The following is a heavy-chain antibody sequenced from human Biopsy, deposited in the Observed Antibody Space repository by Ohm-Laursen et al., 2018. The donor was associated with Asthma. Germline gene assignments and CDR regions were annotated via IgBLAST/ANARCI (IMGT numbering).Heavy chain of an antibody. CDR3: ARKAFATYGVFDY. D-gene: IGHD3-10*01. V-gene: IGHV3-33*01. CDR1: GFTFSNYG. Sequence: SLRLSCTAPGFTFSNYGMHWVRQAPGKGLEWVAVIWDDGRNIYYADSVKGRFTISRDNSKDTLFLQMNSLRAEDTAVYYCARKAFATYGVFDYWGQGTLVTVFS. J-gene: IGHJ4*02. CDR2: IWDDGRNI.